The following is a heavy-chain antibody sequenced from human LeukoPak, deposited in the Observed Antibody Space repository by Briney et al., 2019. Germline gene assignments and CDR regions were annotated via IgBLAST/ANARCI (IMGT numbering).Heavy chain of an antibody. CDR1: GFTFNTYS. J-gene: IGHJ4*02. V-gene: IGHV3-21*04. CDR2: ISSSSSYK. CDR3: AKDRSPSSYDILTGYYYFDY. Sequence: GGSLRLSCAASGFTFNTYSMNWVRQAPGKGLEWVSSISSSSSYKYYADSVKGRFTISRDNAKNSLYLQMNSLRAEDTAVYYCAKDRSPSSYDILTGYYYFDYWGQGTLVTVSS. D-gene: IGHD3-9*01.